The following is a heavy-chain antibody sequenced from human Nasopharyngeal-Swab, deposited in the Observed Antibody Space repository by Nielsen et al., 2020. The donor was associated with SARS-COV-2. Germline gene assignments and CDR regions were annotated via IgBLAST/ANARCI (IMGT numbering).Heavy chain of an antibody. J-gene: IGHJ6*03. CDR2: ISWNSGSI. CDR1: GFTFDDYA. CDR3: AKDGWSYGYLYYYYYMDV. V-gene: IGHV3-9*01. Sequence: GGSLRLSCAASGFTFDDYAMHWVRQAPGKGLEWVSGISWNSGSIGYADSAKGRFTISRDNAKNSLYLQVNSLRAEDTALYYCAKDGWSYGYLYYYYYMDVWGKGTTVTVSS. D-gene: IGHD5-18*01.